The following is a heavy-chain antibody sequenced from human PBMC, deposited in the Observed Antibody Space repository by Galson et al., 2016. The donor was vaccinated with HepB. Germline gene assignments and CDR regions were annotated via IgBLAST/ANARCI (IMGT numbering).Heavy chain of an antibody. Sequence: CAISGDSVSRNSAAWNWIRQSPSRGLEWLGRTSYRSKWYNDYAVSVNSRITINPDTSKNQFSLQLNNVTPEDKAVYYCARSWFGALDYWGQGTLVTVSS. D-gene: IGHD3-10*01. CDR3: ARSWFGALDY. CDR2: TSYRSKWYN. V-gene: IGHV6-1*01. CDR1: GDSVSRNSAA. J-gene: IGHJ4*02.